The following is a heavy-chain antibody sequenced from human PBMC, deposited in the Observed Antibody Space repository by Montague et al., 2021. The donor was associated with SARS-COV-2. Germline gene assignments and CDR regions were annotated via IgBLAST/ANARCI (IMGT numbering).Heavy chain of an antibody. CDR3: ARGSWQWLVRPHHYYYFDY. V-gene: IGHV4-34*01. CDR2: INHSGST. D-gene: IGHD6-19*01. Sequence: SETLSLTCAVYGGSFSGYYWSWIRQPPGKGLEWIGEINHSGSTNYNPSLKSRVTISVDTSKNQFSLKLSSVTAADTAVYYCARGSWQWLVRPHHYYYFDYWGQGTLVTVSS. CDR1: GGSFSGYY. J-gene: IGHJ4*02.